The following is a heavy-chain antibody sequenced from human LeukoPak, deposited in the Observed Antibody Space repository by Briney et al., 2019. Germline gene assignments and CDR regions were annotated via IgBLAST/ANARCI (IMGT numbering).Heavy chain of an antibody. CDR2: ISSSTSYI. Sequence: GGSLRLSCAASGFTFSSYSMNWVRQAPGKGLEWVSSISSSTSYIYYADSVKGRFTISRDNAKNSLYPQMNSLRAEDTAVYYCARDGSGYDWGRYYFDYWGQGTLVTVSS. D-gene: IGHD5-12*01. CDR1: GFTFSSYS. CDR3: ARDGSGYDWGRYYFDY. J-gene: IGHJ4*02. V-gene: IGHV3-21*01.